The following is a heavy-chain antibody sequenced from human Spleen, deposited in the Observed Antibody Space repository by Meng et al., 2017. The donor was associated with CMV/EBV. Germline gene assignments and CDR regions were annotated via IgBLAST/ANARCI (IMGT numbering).Heavy chain of an antibody. Sequence: SWRTTGYTFTASYIHWVRQAPGQGLQWMGWINPNNGASNCTQKFQGRLTVTRDTSISTVYVELSRLRSDDTAVYYCARVGRGLFYDYWGQGTLVTVSS. D-gene: IGHD3-10*01. J-gene: IGHJ4*02. V-gene: IGHV1-2*02. CDR1: GYTFTASY. CDR3: ARVGRGLFYDY. CDR2: INPNNGAS.